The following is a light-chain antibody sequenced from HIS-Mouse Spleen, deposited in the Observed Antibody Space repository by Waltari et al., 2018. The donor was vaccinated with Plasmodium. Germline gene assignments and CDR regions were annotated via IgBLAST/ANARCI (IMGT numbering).Light chain of an antibody. J-gene: IGLJ3*02. CDR3: MIWPSNASGV. CDR2: YYSDSDK. V-gene: IGLV5-37*01. Sequence: QPVLTQPPSSSASPGESARLTCTLPSDINVGSYNIYWYQQKQGSPPRYLLYYYSDSDKGQGSGVPSRFSGPNEASANTGILRISGLQSEDDADYYCMIWPSNASGVFGGGTKLTVL. CDR1: SDINVGSYN.